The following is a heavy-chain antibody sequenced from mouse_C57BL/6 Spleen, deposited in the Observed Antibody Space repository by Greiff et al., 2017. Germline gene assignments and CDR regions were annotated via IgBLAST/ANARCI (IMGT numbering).Heavy chain of an antibody. D-gene: IGHD2-12*01. V-gene: IGHV5-12*01. CDR2: ISNGGGST. CDR1: GFTFSDYY. Sequence: EVKLVESGGGLVQPGGSLKLSCAASGFTFSDYYMYWVRQTPEKRLEWVAYISNGGGSTYYPDTVKGRFTISRDNAKNTLYLQMSRLKSEDTAMYYCARQGTYYNFDYWGQGTTLTVSS. CDR3: ARQGTYYNFDY. J-gene: IGHJ2*01.